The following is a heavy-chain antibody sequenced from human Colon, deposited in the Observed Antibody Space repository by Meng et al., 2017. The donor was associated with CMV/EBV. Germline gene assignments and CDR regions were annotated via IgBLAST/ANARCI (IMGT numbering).Heavy chain of an antibody. CDR2: VYISWNT. Sequence: RLLESGPGLVKPPGTLALTCSFSGASITSYYWSWIRQPAGKGLEGIGRVYISWNTNYNPSLKSRVTMSIDTSKNQLSLNIRSVTAADTAVYYCARDSNLSGLAYWGQGTLVTVSS. J-gene: IGHJ4*02. CDR3: ARDSNLSGLAY. CDR1: GASITSYY. V-gene: IGHV4-4*07. D-gene: IGHD2/OR15-2a*01.